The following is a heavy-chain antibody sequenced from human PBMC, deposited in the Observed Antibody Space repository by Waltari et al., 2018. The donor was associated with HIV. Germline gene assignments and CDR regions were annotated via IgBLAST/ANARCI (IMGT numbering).Heavy chain of an antibody. V-gene: IGHV3-72*01. J-gene: IGHJ4*02. D-gene: IGHD1-1*01. CDR3: TTSAIGNIFDN. CDR2: IRNKPSSYTT. Sequence: EVQLVESGGGLVQPGGYLRLHCAASGLAFSDYHMDWVRQAPGKGLEWVGRIRNKPSSYTTEYAASVKGRFSISRDDSRNSLYLQMNSLKTEDTAVYYCTTSAIGNIFDNWGQGTLVTVSS. CDR1: GLAFSDYH.